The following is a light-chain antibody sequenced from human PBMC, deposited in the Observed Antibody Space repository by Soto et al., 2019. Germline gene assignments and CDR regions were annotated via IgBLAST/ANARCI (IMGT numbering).Light chain of an antibody. CDR3: QLYVNSRPLYT. V-gene: IGKV3-20*01. J-gene: IGKJ2*01. Sequence: EIVLTQSPGTLSLSSGERGTLSCRASQSVSSTYLAWYQQKPGQAPRLLVYGASSRATGIPDRFSGSGSGTDFTLTISRLEPEDFAVYYCQLYVNSRPLYTFGQGTTLDIK. CDR1: QSVSSTY. CDR2: GAS.